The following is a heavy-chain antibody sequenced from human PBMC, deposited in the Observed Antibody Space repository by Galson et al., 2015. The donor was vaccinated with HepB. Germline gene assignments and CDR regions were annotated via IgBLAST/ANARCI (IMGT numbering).Heavy chain of an antibody. Sequence: SETLSLTCTVSGYSVSSGFYWGWIRQPPGKGPEWIGSFYHSGSTYYNPSLKSRVTISVDTSKNQFSLKLSSVTAADTAVYYCARGSWWMGRPLDYWGQGTLVTVSS. CDR2: FYHSGST. J-gene: IGHJ4*02. CDR1: GYSVSSGFY. D-gene: IGHD2-8*01. V-gene: IGHV4-38-2*02. CDR3: ARGSWWMGRPLDY.